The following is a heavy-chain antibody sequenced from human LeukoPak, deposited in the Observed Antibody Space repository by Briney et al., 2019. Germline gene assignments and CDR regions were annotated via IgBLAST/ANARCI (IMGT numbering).Heavy chain of an antibody. CDR1: GFTFSSYS. V-gene: IGHV3-21*04. Sequence: KTGGSLRLSCAASGFTFSSYSMNWVRQAPGKGLEWVSSISSSSSYIYYADSVKGRYTISRDNAKNSLYLQMNSLRAEDTAVYYCAKTKYCGSTSCFLNAFDIWGQGKMVTVPS. CDR3: AKTKYCGSTSCFLNAFDI. J-gene: IGHJ3*02. D-gene: IGHD2-2*01. CDR2: ISSSSSYI.